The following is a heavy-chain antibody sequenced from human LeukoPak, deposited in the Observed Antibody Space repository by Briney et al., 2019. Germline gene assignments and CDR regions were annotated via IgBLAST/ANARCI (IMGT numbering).Heavy chain of an antibody. V-gene: IGHV3-43*02. CDR2: ISGDGGST. J-gene: IGHJ4*02. D-gene: IGHD4-17*01. Sequence: QPGRSLRLSCATSGFTFDDYAMHWVRQAPGKGLEWVSLISGDGGSTYYADSVKGRFTISRDNSKNSLYLQMNSLRTEDTALYFCAKHNRIGDYVPGYWGQGTLVTVSS. CDR1: GFTFDDYA. CDR3: AKHNRIGDYVPGY.